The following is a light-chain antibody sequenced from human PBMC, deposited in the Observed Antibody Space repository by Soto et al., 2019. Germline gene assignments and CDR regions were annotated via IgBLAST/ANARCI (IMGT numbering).Light chain of an antibody. CDR3: FQYGRSPPYT. CDR2: GSS. Sequence: EVVLTQSPGTLPFSPGERATLSCRASQSGTNNSFAWYEQKSGQAPRLLIFGSSDRATGNPDMFSGSGSGTDFTLTNSRREPEDFAVYYCFQYGRSPPYTFEQGTQLEIK. V-gene: IGKV3-20*01. CDR1: QSGTNNS. J-gene: IGKJ2*01.